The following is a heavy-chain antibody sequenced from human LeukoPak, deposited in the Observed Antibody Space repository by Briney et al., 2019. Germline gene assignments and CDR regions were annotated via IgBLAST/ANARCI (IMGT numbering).Heavy chain of an antibody. CDR3: ARAQEPYCSSTSCPKSWFDP. V-gene: IGHV1-69*13. CDR2: IIPIFGTA. CDR1: GGTFSSYA. Sequence: ASVKVSCKASGGTFSSYAISWVRQAPGQGLEWMGGIIPIFGTANYAQKFQGRGTITADESTSTAYMELSSLRSEDTAVYYCARAQEPYCSSTSCPKSWFDPWGQGTLVTVSS. J-gene: IGHJ5*02. D-gene: IGHD2-2*01.